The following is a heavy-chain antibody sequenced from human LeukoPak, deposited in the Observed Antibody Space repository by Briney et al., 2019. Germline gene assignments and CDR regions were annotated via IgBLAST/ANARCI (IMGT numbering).Heavy chain of an antibody. V-gene: IGHV3-21*01. CDR1: GFTFSSYS. J-gene: IGHJ6*03. CDR3: AGSLYYYMDV. CDR2: ISSSSSYI. Sequence: GGSLRLSCAASGFTFSSYSMNWVRQAPGKGLEWVSSISSSSSYIYYAESVKGRFTISRDNAKNSLYLQMNSLRAEDTAVYYCAGSLYYYMDVWGKGTTVTVSS.